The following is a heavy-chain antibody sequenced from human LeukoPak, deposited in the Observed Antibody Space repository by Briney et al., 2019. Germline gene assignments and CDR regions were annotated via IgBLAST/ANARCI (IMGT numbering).Heavy chain of an antibody. Sequence: ASVKVSCKASGYTFTSYGISWVRQAPGQGLEWMGWISAYNGNTNYAQKLQGRVTMTTDTSTSTAYMELGSLRSDDTAVYYCARVTMVRGAMEDYYYGMDVWGQGTTVTVSS. CDR1: GYTFTSYG. CDR3: ARVTMVRGAMEDYYYGMDV. J-gene: IGHJ6*02. D-gene: IGHD3-10*01. CDR2: ISAYNGNT. V-gene: IGHV1-18*01.